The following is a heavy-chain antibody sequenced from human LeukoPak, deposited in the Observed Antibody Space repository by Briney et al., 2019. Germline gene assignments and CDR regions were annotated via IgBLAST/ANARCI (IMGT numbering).Heavy chain of an antibody. Sequence: PGGSLRLSCAASEFTFSSYSMNWVRQAPGKGLEWVSSISSSSTYIYYADSVKGRFTISRDNAKNSLYLQMNSLRAEDTAVYYCARGDKSSGWYFFDYWGQGTLVTVSS. J-gene: IGHJ4*02. CDR2: ISSSSTYI. V-gene: IGHV3-21*01. CDR3: ARGDKSSGWYFFDY. CDR1: EFTFSSYS. D-gene: IGHD6-19*01.